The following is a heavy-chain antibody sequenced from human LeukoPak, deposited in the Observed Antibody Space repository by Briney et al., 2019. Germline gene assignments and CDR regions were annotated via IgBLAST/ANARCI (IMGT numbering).Heavy chain of an antibody. Sequence: GGFLRLSCAASGFTFSSHGMSWVRQAPGKGLEWVSRISSGAGSTSYAGSVQGRFTISRDNSKNTLYLQMNSLRDEDTAVYYCAKDSHWILFDDWGQGTLVTVSS. CDR2: ISSGAGST. J-gene: IGHJ4*02. D-gene: IGHD2-2*03. CDR3: AKDSHWILFDD. V-gene: IGHV3-23*01. CDR1: GFTFSSHG.